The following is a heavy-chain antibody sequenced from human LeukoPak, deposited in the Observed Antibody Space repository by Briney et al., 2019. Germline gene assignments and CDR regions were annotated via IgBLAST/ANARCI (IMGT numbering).Heavy chain of an antibody. CDR3: ARHLSPLMYSSGWRDAYDAFDI. Sequence: PSETLSLTCTVSGGSISSGSYYWSWIRQPPGKGLEWIGYIYYSGSTNYNPSLKSRVTISVDTSKNQFSLKLSSVTAADTAVYYCARHLSPLMYSSGWRDAYDAFDIWGQGTMVTVSS. J-gene: IGHJ3*02. CDR2: IYYSGST. V-gene: IGHV4-61*01. D-gene: IGHD6-19*01. CDR1: GGSISSGSYY.